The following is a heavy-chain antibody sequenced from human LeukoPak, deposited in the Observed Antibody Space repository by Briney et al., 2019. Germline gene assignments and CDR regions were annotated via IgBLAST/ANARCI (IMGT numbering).Heavy chain of an antibody. CDR3: AKDDYDSTYYYYGMDV. V-gene: IGHV3-30*04. Sequence: GRSLRLSCAASGFTFSSYAMHWVRQAPGKGLEWVAVISYDGSNKYYADSVKGRFTISRDNSKNTLYLQMNSLRAEDTAVYYCAKDDYDSTYYYYGMDVWGQGTTVTVSS. CDR1: GFTFSSYA. J-gene: IGHJ6*02. D-gene: IGHD3-22*01. CDR2: ISYDGSNK.